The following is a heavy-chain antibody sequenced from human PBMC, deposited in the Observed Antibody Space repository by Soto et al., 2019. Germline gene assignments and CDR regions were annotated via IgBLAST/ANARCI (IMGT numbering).Heavy chain of an antibody. D-gene: IGHD3-10*01. V-gene: IGHV3-30*18. Sequence: QVQLVESGGGVVQPGRSLRLSCAASGFTFSSYGMHWVRQAPGKGLEWVAVISYDGSNKYYADSVKGRFTISRDNSKNTLYLQMNSLRAEDTAVYYCAKDIYYGSGSKGTVDYYYYGMDVWGQGTTVTVSS. CDR3: AKDIYYGSGSKGTVDYYYYGMDV. CDR1: GFTFSSYG. J-gene: IGHJ6*02. CDR2: ISYDGSNK.